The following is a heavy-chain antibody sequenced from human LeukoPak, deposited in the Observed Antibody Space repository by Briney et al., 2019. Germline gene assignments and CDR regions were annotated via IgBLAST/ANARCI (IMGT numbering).Heavy chain of an antibody. Sequence: SETLSLTCTVSGGSISSYYWSWIRQPPGKGLEWIGYIYYSGSTNYNPSLKSRVTISVDTSKNQFSLKLSSVTAADTAAYYCARDNSSSWYRLAFDIWGQGTMVTVSS. J-gene: IGHJ3*02. D-gene: IGHD6-13*01. CDR2: IYYSGST. CDR3: ARDNSSSWYRLAFDI. CDR1: GGSISSYY. V-gene: IGHV4-59*12.